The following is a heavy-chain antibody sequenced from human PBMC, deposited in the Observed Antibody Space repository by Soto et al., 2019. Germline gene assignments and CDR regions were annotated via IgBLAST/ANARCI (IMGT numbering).Heavy chain of an antibody. V-gene: IGHV4-34*01. CDR2: INHSGST. J-gene: IGHJ5*02. D-gene: IGHD1-7*01. CDR1: GGSFSGYY. Sequence: SETLSLTCAVYGGSFSGYYWSWIRQPPGKGLEWIGEINHSGSTNYNPSLKSRVTISVDTSKNQFSLKLSSVTAADTAVYYCARGYNWNSPLLAWGQGTLVTVSS. CDR3: ARGYNWNSPLLA.